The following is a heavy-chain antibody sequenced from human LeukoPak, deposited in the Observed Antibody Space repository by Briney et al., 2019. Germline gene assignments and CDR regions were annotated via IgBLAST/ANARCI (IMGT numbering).Heavy chain of an antibody. CDR1: GFTFSSYE. V-gene: IGHV4-59*05. CDR3: ATDPRVLYSSSLFD. CDR2: IYYSGST. D-gene: IGHD6-6*01. J-gene: IGHJ4*02. Sequence: PGGSLRLSCAASGFTFSSYEMNWVRQPPGKGLEWIGSIYYSGSTYYNPSLKSRVTISVDTSKNQFSLKLSSVTAADTAVYYCATDPRVLYSSSLFDWGQGTLVTVSS.